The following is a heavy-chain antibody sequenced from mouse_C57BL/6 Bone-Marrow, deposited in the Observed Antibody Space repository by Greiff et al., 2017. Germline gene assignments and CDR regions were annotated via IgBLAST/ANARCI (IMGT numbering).Heavy chain of an antibody. J-gene: IGHJ2*01. CDR2: IYPGDGDT. Sequence: LVEPGASVKISCKASGYAFSSSWMNWVKQRPGKGLEWIGRIYPGDGDTNYNGKFKGKATLTADKSSSTAYMQLSSLTSEDSAVYFCARSRLRPYFDYWGQGTTLTVSS. V-gene: IGHV1-82*01. D-gene: IGHD1-1*01. CDR1: GYAFSSSW. CDR3: ARSRLRPYFDY.